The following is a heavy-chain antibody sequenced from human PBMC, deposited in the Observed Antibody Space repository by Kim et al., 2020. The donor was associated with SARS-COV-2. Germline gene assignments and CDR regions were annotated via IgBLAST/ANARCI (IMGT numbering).Heavy chain of an antibody. D-gene: IGHD5-12*01. Sequence: SVKVSCKASGFTFTSSAVQWVRQARGQRLEWIGWIVVGSGNTNYAQKFQERVTITRDMSTSTAYMELSSLRSEDTAVYYCAADGGYDFADFDYWGQGTLVTVSS. V-gene: IGHV1-58*01. CDR2: IVVGSGNT. CDR1: GFTFTSSA. CDR3: AADGGYDFADFDY. J-gene: IGHJ4*02.